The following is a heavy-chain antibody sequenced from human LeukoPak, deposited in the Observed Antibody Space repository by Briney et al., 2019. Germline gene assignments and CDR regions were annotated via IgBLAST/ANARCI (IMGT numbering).Heavy chain of an antibody. CDR1: GFTFSNYA. CDR3: AKSLSSRGLIIPKTTRYFDY. Sequence: PGGSLRVSCAASGFTFSNYAMSWVRQAPGKGLEWVSAISGSGGSTNYADSVKGRFAVSRDNAKNTLYLQMNSLRAEDTAVYYCAKSLSSRGLIIPKTTRYFDYWGQGTLVTVSS. V-gene: IGHV3-23*01. CDR2: ISGSGGST. J-gene: IGHJ4*02. D-gene: IGHD3-10*01.